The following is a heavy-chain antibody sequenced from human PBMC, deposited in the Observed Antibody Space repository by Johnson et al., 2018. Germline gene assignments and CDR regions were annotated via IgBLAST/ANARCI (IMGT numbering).Heavy chain of an antibody. CDR3: ARDGRSWTHNAEYLQH. Sequence: QVQLVESGGGLVKPGGSLRLSCAASGFTFSDYYMSWIRQAPVKGLEWVSYISSSGRTVYYADSVKGRFTISRDNAKNSLYLQMNSLRAEDTAVYYCARDGRSWTHNAEYLQHWGQGTPVTVSS. CDR2: ISSSGRTV. CDR1: GFTFSDYY. D-gene: IGHD3-10*01. V-gene: IGHV3-11*01. J-gene: IGHJ1*01.